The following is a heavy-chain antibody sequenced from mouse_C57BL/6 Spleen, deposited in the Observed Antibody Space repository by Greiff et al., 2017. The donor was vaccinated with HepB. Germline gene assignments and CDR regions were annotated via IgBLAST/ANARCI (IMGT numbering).Heavy chain of an antibody. CDR3: VGYYGSSYDAMDY. D-gene: IGHD1-1*01. Sequence: VQLVESGAELAKPGASVKLSCKASGYTFTSYWMHWVKQRPGQGLEWIGYINPSSGYTKYNQKFKDKATLTADKSSSTAYMQLSSLTYEDSAVYYCVGYYGSSYDAMDYWGQGTSVTVSS. CDR1: GYTFTSYW. J-gene: IGHJ4*01. V-gene: IGHV1-7*01. CDR2: INPSSGYT.